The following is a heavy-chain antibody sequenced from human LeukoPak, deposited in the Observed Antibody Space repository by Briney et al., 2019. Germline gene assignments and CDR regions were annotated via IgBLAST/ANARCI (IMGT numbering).Heavy chain of an antibody. CDR3: ASHKGDCSGGSCYSYAFDI. CDR1: GGSISSYY. CDR2: IYYGGST. J-gene: IGHJ3*02. Sequence: SETLSLTCTVSGGSISSYYWSWIRQPPGKGLEWIGYIYYGGSTNYNPSLKSRVTISVDTSKNQFSLKLSSVTAAGTAVYYCASHKGDCSGGSCYSYAFDIWGQGTMVTVSS. D-gene: IGHD2-15*01. V-gene: IGHV4-59*01.